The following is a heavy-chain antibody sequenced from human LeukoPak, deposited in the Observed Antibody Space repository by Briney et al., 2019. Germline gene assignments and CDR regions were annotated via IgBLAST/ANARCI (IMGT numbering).Heavy chain of an antibody. CDR1: GFTFSSYW. CDR3: ARERELLWFGEGNAFDI. V-gene: IGHV3-48*04. Sequence: QPGGSLRLSCAASGFTFSSYWMSWVRQAPGKGLEWVSYISSSGSTIYYADSVKGRFTISRDNAKNSLYLQMNSLRAEDTAVYYCARERELLWFGEGNAFDIWGQGTMVTVSS. D-gene: IGHD3-10*01. CDR2: ISSSGSTI. J-gene: IGHJ3*02.